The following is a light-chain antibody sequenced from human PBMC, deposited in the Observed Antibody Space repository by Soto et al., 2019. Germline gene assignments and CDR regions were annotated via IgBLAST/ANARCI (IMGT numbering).Light chain of an antibody. Sequence: QSALTQPASVSGSPGQSITISCTGTSSDVGNYNLVSWYQQHPGKAPKVMIYEGSKRPSGVSNRFSGSKSGNTASLTISGLQAEEEADYYCCSYAGSSTLVFGGGTKLTVL. CDR1: SSDVGNYNL. CDR2: EGS. V-gene: IGLV2-23*01. CDR3: CSYAGSSTLV. J-gene: IGLJ2*01.